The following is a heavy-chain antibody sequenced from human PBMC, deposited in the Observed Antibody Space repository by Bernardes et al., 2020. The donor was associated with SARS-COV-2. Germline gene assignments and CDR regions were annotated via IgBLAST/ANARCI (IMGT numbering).Heavy chain of an antibody. Sequence: ASVKVSCKASGNTFATYDINWVRQATGQGLEWMGWMNPKSGKTGYAQKFQGRVSMTRDTSRSTAYMELSSLRSEDTAVYFCARVPSFHDDSGAYHDNGMDVWGQGTTVTVSS. D-gene: IGHD3-16*01. CDR2: MNPKSGKT. CDR1: GNTFATYD. CDR3: ARVPSFHDDSGAYHDNGMDV. J-gene: IGHJ6*02. V-gene: IGHV1-8*01.